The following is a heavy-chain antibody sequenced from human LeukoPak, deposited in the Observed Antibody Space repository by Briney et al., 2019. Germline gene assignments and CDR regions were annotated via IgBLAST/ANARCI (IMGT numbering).Heavy chain of an antibody. D-gene: IGHD4-17*01. CDR1: GFTFSSYS. CDR3: ARAGGSTVSHSDY. CDR2: ISSSTSYI. V-gene: IGHV3-21*01. Sequence: GGSLRLSCAASGFTFSSYSMNWIRQAPGKGLEWVSSISSSTSYIYYADSVKGRFTISKDNAKNSLYLQMNSLRAEDTAVYYCARAGGSTVSHSDYWGQGTLVAVSS. J-gene: IGHJ4*02.